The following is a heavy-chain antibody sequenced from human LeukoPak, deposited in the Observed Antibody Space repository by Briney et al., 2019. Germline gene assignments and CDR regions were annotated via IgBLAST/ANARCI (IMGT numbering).Heavy chain of an antibody. V-gene: IGHV3-11*04. Sequence: PGGSLRLSCAASGFTFSDYYMSWIRQAPGKGLEWVSCISSSGSTIYYADSVKGRFTISRDNAKNSLYLQMNSLRAEDTAVYYRARDITRHYFDYWGQGTLVTVSS. CDR1: GFTFSDYY. D-gene: IGHD3-3*01. J-gene: IGHJ4*02. CDR2: ISSSGSTI. CDR3: ARDITRHYFDY.